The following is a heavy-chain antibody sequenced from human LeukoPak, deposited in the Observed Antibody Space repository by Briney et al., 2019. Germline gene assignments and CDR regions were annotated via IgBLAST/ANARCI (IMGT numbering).Heavy chain of an antibody. J-gene: IGHJ4*02. D-gene: IGHD3-10*01. Sequence: SETLSLTCAVYGGSFSGYYWSWLRQPPGKGLEWIGELNHCGSTNYNPSLKSRVTISVDTSKNQFSLKLSSVTAADTAVYYCARGNVLLWFGEPHYFDYWGQGTLVTVSS. CDR3: ARGNVLLWFGEPHYFDY. CDR2: LNHCGST. V-gene: IGHV4-34*01. CDR1: GGSFSGYY.